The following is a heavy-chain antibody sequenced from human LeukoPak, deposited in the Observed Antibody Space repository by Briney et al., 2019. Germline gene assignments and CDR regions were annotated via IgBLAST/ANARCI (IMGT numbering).Heavy chain of an antibody. D-gene: IGHD4-23*01. CDR1: GYTFTSDG. CDR3: ATLTTVVTPGLPDY. J-gene: IGHJ4*02. V-gene: IGHV1-18*01. CDR2: ISAYNGNT. Sequence: GASVKVSCKASGYTFTSDGISWVRQAPGQGLEWMGWISAYNGNTNYAQKLQGRVTMTTDTSTSTAYMELRSLRSDDTAVYYCATLTTVVTPGLPDYWGQGTLVTVSS.